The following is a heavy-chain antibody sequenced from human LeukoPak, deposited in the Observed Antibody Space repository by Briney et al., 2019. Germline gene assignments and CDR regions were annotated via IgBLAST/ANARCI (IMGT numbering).Heavy chain of an antibody. CDR3: AKDKHITRPDYGMDV. Sequence: GGSLRLSCAASGFTFTRYAMSWLRQAPGKGLEWVSGISGSGGSTYFADSVKGRFAISRDNSKNTLYLQLNSLRAEDTAVYYCAKDKHITRPDYGMDVCGQGSTVTVSS. V-gene: IGHV3-23*01. J-gene: IGHJ6*02. CDR1: GFTFTRYA. CDR2: ISGSGGST. D-gene: IGHD3-3*01.